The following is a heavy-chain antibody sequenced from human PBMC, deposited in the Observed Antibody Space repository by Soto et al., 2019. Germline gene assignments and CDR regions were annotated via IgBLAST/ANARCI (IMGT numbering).Heavy chain of an antibody. CDR2: IYHGGSN. V-gene: IGHV4-38-2*01. CDR1: VYSISSGYY. J-gene: IGHJ5*02. D-gene: IGHD3-22*01. Sequence: NPSESQCLASDLSVYSISSGYYGNWLRQPPVKGLDTILRIYHGGSNYYNPSLNSRVTLSIDMTNNHVSLILNSVTAADTAVYYCARVGPWVPYYYASSPYTFENWFDPWGQGTMVTVSS. CDR3: ARVGPWVPYYYASSPYTFENWFDP.